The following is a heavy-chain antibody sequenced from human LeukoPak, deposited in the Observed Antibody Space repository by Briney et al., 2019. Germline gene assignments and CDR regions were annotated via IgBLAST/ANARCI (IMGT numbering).Heavy chain of an antibody. CDR1: GFTISDYY. CDR2: ISSSLNM. D-gene: IGHD2-15*01. V-gene: IGHV3-69-1*01. Sequence: GGSLRLSCAATGFTISDYYMSWIRQAPGKGLEWVSSISSSLNMYFAESVKGRFTISRDSARNSVSLQLNSLRVEDTAVYYCARDVGIVAFDIWGQGTVVTVSS. CDR3: ARDVGIVAFDI. J-gene: IGHJ3*02.